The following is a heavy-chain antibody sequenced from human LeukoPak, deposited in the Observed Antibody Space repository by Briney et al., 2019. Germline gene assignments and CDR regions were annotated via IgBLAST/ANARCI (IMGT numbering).Heavy chain of an antibody. Sequence: GGTLRLSCVVYGVTFSSYEMNWVRQAPGKGPEWISYISTSGNTMYYPDSVKGRFTISRDNAKNSLFLQVNSLRDEDTAIYYCARGFTASGSYFRPYYFDYWGQGTLVTVS. CDR1: GVTFSSYE. V-gene: IGHV3-48*03. D-gene: IGHD3-10*01. J-gene: IGHJ4*02. CDR2: ISTSGNTM. CDR3: ARGFTASGSYFRPYYFDY.